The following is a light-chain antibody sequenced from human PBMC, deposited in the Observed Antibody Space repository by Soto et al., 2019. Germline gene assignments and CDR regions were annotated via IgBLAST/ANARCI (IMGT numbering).Light chain of an antibody. CDR1: SSNLGINF. V-gene: IGLV1-51*02. Sequence: QSVLTQPPSVSAAPEQKVTISCSGGSSNLGINFVSWYQQFPGGVPKLLIYENNKRPSGIPDRFSGAKSGTSATLVITGLQAGDEADYYCATWDGSLSVGVFGGGTKLTVL. CDR2: ENN. J-gene: IGLJ2*01. CDR3: ATWDGSLSVGV.